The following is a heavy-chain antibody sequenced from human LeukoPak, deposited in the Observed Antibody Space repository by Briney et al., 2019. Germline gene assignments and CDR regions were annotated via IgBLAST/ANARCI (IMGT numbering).Heavy chain of an antibody. CDR3: ARGPVDTAFAPIFD. J-gene: IGHJ4*02. CDR1: GFTFSSYW. CDR2: IKQDGSEK. Sequence: GGSLRLSCAASGFTFSSYWMSWVRQAPGKGLEWVANIKQDGSEKYYVDSVKGRFTISRDNAKNSLYLQMNSLRAEDTAVYYCARGPVDTAFAPIFDWGQGTLVTVSS. D-gene: IGHD5-18*01. V-gene: IGHV3-7*04.